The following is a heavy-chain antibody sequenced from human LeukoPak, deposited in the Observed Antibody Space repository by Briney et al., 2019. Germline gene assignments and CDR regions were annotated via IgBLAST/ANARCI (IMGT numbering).Heavy chain of an antibody. V-gene: IGHV3-9*01. D-gene: IGHD1-26*01. J-gene: IGHJ4*02. CDR1: GFIFDDYA. CDR2: ISWNSGSI. CDR3: AKVGATGYYFDY. Sequence: GGSLRLSCAASGFIFDDYAMHWVRQAPGKGLEWVSGISWNSGSIGYADSVKGRFTISRDNAKNSLYLQMNSLRAEDTALYYCAKVGATGYYFDYWGQGTLVTVSS.